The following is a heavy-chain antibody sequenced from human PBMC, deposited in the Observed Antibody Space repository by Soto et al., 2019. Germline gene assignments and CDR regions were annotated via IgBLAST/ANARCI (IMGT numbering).Heavy chain of an antibody. CDR1: GGTFSSYA. J-gene: IGHJ6*02. Sequence: QVQLVQSGAEVKKPGSSVKVSCKAPGGTFSSYAISWVRQAPGQGLEWMGGIIPIFGTANYAQKFQGRVTLTADESTSTGYMEMSSLRSEDTAVDYCARSQGGSTSLDIYYYYYYGMDVWGQGTTVTVSS. CDR3: ARSQGGSTSLDIYYYYYYGMDV. V-gene: IGHV1-69*01. CDR2: IIPIFGTA. D-gene: IGHD2-2*01.